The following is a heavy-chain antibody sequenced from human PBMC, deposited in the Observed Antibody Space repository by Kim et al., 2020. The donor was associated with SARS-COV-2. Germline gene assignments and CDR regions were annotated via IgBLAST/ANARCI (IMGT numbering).Heavy chain of an antibody. Sequence: SETLSLTCTVSGGSISSYYCSWIRQPPGKGLEWIGYIYYSGSTNYNPSLKSRVTISVDTSKNQFSLKLSSVTAADTAVYYCARDTREEQWPYYYYYGMDVWGQGTTVTVSS. D-gene: IGHD6-19*01. J-gene: IGHJ6*02. CDR1: GGSISSYY. V-gene: IGHV4-59*01. CDR3: ARDTREEQWPYYYYYGMDV. CDR2: IYYSGST.